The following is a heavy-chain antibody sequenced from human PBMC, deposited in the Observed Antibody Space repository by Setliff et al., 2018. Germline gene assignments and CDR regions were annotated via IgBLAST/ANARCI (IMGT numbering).Heavy chain of an antibody. CDR1: GYTFTTYG. CDR2: ISAYNGNT. CDR3: ARVYIGVVPAAIPEFDY. V-gene: IGHV1-18*01. J-gene: IGHJ4*02. Sequence: GASVKVSCKASGYTFTTYGISWVRQAPGQGLEWMGWISAYNGNTNYAQKLQGRVTMTTDTSTSTAYMELRSLRSDDTAVYYCARVYIGVVPAAIPEFDYWGQGNLVTVSS. D-gene: IGHD2-2*02.